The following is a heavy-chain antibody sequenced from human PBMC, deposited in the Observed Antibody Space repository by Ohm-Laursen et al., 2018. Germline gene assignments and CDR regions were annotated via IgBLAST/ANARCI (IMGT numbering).Heavy chain of an antibody. D-gene: IGHD1-26*01. Sequence: SLRLSCAASGFTFDDYAMHWVRQAPGKGLEWVSGISWNSGSIGYADSVKGRFTISRDNAKNSLYLQMNSLRAEDTALYYCAKDRGASGLPIDYWGQGTLVTVSS. CDR1: GFTFDDYA. CDR2: ISWNSGSI. J-gene: IGHJ4*02. V-gene: IGHV3-9*01. CDR3: AKDRGASGLPIDY.